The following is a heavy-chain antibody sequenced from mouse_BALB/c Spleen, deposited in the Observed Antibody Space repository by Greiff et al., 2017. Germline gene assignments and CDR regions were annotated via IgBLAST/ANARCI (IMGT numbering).Heavy chain of an antibody. Sequence: DVHLVESGGGLVQPGGSLKFSCAASGFTFSSYGMSWVRQTPDKRLELVATINSNGGSTYYPDSVKGRFTISRDNAKNTLYLQMSSLKSEDTAMYYCARDAGAMDYWGQGTSVTVSS. V-gene: IGHV5-6-3*01. CDR3: ARDAGAMDY. J-gene: IGHJ4*01. CDR1: GFTFSSYG. CDR2: INSNGGST.